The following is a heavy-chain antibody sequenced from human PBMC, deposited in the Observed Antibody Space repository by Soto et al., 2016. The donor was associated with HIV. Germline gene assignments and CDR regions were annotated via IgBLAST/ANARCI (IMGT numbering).Heavy chain of an antibody. V-gene: IGHV3-11*05. Sequence: VQLVESGGGLVQPGGSLRLSCAASGFSFSDYYMSWIRQAPGKGLEWVSYISSSSAHTNYADSVKGRFTISKDNAKNSLYLQMNSLRVDDTAVYYCARDSRADAFDIWGQGTMVAVSS. J-gene: IGHJ3*02. CDR1: GFSFSDYY. CDR2: ISSSSAHT. CDR3: ARDSRADAFDI.